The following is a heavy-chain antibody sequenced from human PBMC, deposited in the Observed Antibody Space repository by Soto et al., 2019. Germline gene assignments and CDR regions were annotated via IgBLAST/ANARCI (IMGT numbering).Heavy chain of an antibody. D-gene: IGHD6-19*01. J-gene: IGHJ5*02. CDR2: IRSKTNSYAT. Sequence: VQLVESGGGLVQPGGSLKLSCAASGLTFSGSAMHWVHQASGKGLEWIGRIRSKTNSYATAYAASVKGRFTISRDDSKNTAYLQMNSLKTADTAMYYCLTYSSEWGGSWGQGTLVTVSS. CDR1: GLTFSGSA. V-gene: IGHV3-73*02. CDR3: LTYSSEWGGS.